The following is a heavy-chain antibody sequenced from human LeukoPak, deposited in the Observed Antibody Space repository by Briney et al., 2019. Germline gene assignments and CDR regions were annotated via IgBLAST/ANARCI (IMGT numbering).Heavy chain of an antibody. CDR2: IYSGGST. V-gene: IGHV3-53*01. CDR1: GFTVSSNY. D-gene: IGHD2-8*01. J-gene: IGHJ4*02. Sequence: GGSLRLSCAASGFTVSSNYMSWVRQAPGKGLEWVSLIYSGGSTYYADSVKGRFTISRDNSKNTLYLQMNSLRAEDTAVYYCAREGSYENGVGYWGQGTLVTVSS. CDR3: AREGSYENGVGY.